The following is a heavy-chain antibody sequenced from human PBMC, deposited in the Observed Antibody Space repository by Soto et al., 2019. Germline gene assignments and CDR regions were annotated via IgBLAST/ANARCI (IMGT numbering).Heavy chain of an antibody. CDR1: GFTFSSYA. V-gene: IGHV3-23*01. CDR3: AKDLYGDSTGYYFDY. J-gene: IGHJ4*02. D-gene: IGHD4-17*01. Sequence: EVQLLESGGGLVQPGGSLRLFCAASGFTFSSYAMSWVRQAPGKGLEWVSAISGSGGSTYYADSVKGRFTISRDNSKNTLYLQMNSLRAEDTAVYYCAKDLYGDSTGYYFDYWGQGTLVTVSS. CDR2: ISGSGGST.